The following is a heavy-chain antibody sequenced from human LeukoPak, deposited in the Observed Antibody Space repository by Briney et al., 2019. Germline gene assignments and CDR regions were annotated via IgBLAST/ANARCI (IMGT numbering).Heavy chain of an antibody. CDR1: GSSISSGHY. CDR2: IYQSGST. D-gene: IGHD6-19*01. V-gene: IGHV4-38-2*01. CDR3: ASPGGAVAIEYFHH. J-gene: IGHJ1*01. Sequence: PSETLSLTCGVSGSSISSGHYWGWIGQPPGKGLEWIGSIYQSGSTYYNQSLKSRVTVSLDTSKNQFSLRLSSVTAADTAVYYCASPGGAVAIEYFHHWGQGTLVTVSS.